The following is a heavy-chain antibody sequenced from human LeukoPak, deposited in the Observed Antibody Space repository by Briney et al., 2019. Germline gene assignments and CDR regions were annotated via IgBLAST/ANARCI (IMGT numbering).Heavy chain of an antibody. V-gene: IGHV4-34*01. CDR1: GGSFSDYY. CDR2: INHNGAT. CDR3: AKNNWFDP. J-gene: IGHJ5*02. Sequence: SETLSLTCAVYGGSFSDYYWSWLRQPPGKGLEWIGEINHNGATKYNPSLKSRGTISVDTSKNQFSLKLNSVTAADTAVYYCAKNNWFDPWGQGTLVTVSS.